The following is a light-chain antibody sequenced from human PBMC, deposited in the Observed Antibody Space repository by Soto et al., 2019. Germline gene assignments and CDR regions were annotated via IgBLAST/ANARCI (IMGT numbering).Light chain of an antibody. J-gene: IGKJ5*01. V-gene: IGKV1-33*01. CDR1: QGINIY. CDR3: QQYDILPIT. Sequence: DIQMTQSPSSLFASVEDRVTITCQATQGINIYLNWYQQKPGKAPNLLIYDASNLEIGVPSRFSGSGSGTHFTFTISSLQTEDIGTYYCQQYDILPITFGRGTRLEIK. CDR2: DAS.